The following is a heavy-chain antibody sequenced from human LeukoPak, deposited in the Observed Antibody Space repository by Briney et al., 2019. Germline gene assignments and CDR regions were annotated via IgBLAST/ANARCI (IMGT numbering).Heavy chain of an antibody. CDR1: GDSFTSYG. D-gene: IGHD5-12*01. V-gene: IGHV1-18*01. CDR3: ASRGYFGYDYGNCFAN. Sequence: ASVKVSCKASGDSFTSYGVFWVRQAPGQGLEWMGWISAFNGDTKNAQKFQDRITMTTETSTNTAYMELRSLKSDDTAVYYCASRGYFGYDYGNCFANWGQGMLVTVSS. J-gene: IGHJ4*02. CDR2: ISAFNGDT.